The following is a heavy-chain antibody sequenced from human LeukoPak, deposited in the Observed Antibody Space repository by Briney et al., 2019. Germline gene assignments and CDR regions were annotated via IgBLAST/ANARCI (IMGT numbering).Heavy chain of an antibody. CDR2: INPNSGGT. CDR1: GYTFTGYY. D-gene: IGHD3-10*01. J-gene: IGHJ5*02. V-gene: IGHV1-2*02. CDR3: ARPRAMVRGVIAGHWFDP. Sequence: ASVKVSCKASGYTFTGYYMHWVRQAPGQGLEWMGWINPNSGGTNYAQKFQGRVTMTRDTSSSTAYMELSRLRSDDTAVYYCARPRAMVRGVIAGHWFDPWGQGTLVTVSS.